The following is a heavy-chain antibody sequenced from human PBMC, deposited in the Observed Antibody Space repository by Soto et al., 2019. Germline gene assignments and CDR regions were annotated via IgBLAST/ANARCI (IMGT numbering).Heavy chain of an antibody. CDR3: ARIGEREYSGYDGFFDY. CDR2: IYYSGST. D-gene: IGHD5-12*01. CDR1: GGSISSYY. V-gene: IGHV4-59*01. Sequence: PSETLSLTCTVSGGSISSYYWSWIRQPPGKGLEWIGYIYYSGSTNYNPSLKSRVTISVDTSKNQFSLKLSSVTAADTAVYYCARIGEREYSGYDGFFDYWGQGTLVTVSS. J-gene: IGHJ4*02.